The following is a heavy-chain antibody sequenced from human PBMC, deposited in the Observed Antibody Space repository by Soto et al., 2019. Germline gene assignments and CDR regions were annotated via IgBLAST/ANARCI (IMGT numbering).Heavy chain of an antibody. CDR3: AKGVPIYSGRPDH. V-gene: IGHV3-30*18. CDR1: GLTYSNYG. D-gene: IGHD5-12*01. Sequence: PGGSLRLSCAASGLTYSNYGMHWVRQAPGKGLEWVAIISTDGRDKYYVDSVKGRFTISRDNSENTLYLQMNSLREEDTAVYYCAKGVPIYSGRPDHWGQGTLVTVSS. CDR2: ISTDGRDK. J-gene: IGHJ4*02.